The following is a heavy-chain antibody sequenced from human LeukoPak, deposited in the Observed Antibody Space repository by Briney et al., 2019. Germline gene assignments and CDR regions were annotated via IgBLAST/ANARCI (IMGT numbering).Heavy chain of an antibody. D-gene: IGHD6-13*01. CDR2: ISGDGGST. CDR1: GFTFSNYA. J-gene: IGHJ3*02. Sequence: GGSLRLSCAASGFTFSNYAMNWVRQAPGKGLEWVSLISGDGGSTYYADSVKGRFTISRDNSKNSLYLQMNSLRTEDTALYYCAKVGIAAAGDDAFDIWGQGTMVTVSS. V-gene: IGHV3-43*02. CDR3: AKVGIAAAGDDAFDI.